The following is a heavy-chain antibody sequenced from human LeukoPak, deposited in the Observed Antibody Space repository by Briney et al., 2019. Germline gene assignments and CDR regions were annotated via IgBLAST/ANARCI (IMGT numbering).Heavy chain of an antibody. J-gene: IGHJ5*02. CDR3: ANGGTYSSGP. Sequence: GGSLRLSCAASRFTFSNSWMSWVRQAPGKGLEWVATIKPDGSAQYYVDSVKGRFTISRDNAKNSLFLQINSLRAEDTAVYYCANGGTYSSGPWGQGTLVTVSP. V-gene: IGHV3-7*01. D-gene: IGHD3-22*01. CDR1: RFTFSNSW. CDR2: IKPDGSAQ.